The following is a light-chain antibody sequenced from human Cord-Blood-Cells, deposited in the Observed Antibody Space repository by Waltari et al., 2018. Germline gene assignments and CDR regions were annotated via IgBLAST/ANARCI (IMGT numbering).Light chain of an antibody. CDR3: LQDYNYYT. V-gene: IGKV1-6*01. CDR2: AAS. CDR1: QGSRND. Sequence: AIQITQSPSSLSASVGDRVTITCRASQGSRNDLGWYQQKPGKAPKLLIYAASSLQSGVPSRCSGSGSGTDFTLTISSLQPEDFATYYCLQDYNYYTFGQGTKLEIK. J-gene: IGKJ2*01.